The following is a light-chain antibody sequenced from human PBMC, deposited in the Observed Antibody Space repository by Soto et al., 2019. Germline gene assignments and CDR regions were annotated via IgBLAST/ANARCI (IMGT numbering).Light chain of an antibody. CDR1: SGDVGGYNY. CDR2: EVS. V-gene: IGLV2-8*01. J-gene: IGLJ2*01. CDR3: SSYAGTNVV. Sequence: QSALTQPPSASGSPGQSVTISCTGTSGDVGGYNYVSWYQQHPGKAPKLMIYEVSEWPSGVPDRFSGSKSGNTASLTVSGLQAEDEADYYCSSYAGTNVVFGGGTQLTVL.